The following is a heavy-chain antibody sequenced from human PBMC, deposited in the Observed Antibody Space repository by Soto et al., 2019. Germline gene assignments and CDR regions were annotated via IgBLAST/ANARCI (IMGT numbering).Heavy chain of an antibody. J-gene: IGHJ6*01. CDR3: ARRFGSFYGMDV. D-gene: IGHD3-10*01. Sequence: QLQLVQSGAEVKKPGSSVKVSCKASGGAFSSYGVNWVRQAPGDGLEWMGGIITVVGTANYAQKFQGRVTITADESTGTAYMELSSLRSEDTAVYYCARRFGSFYGMDVWGQGSTVTVSS. CDR2: IITVVGTA. CDR1: GGAFSSYG. V-gene: IGHV1-69*01.